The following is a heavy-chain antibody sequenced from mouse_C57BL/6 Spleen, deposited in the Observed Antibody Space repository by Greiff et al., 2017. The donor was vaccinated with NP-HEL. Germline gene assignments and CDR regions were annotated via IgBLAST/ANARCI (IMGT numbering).Heavy chain of an antibody. Sequence: QVQLQQSGPGLVAPSQSLSITCTVSGFSLTSYGVDWVRQPPGKGLEWLGVIWGGGSTNYNLALMSRLSIRKDNSKSHVFLKMNSLQTEDTAMDDCAKQDSRLYYAMDYWGQGTSVTVSS. CDR1: GFSLTSYG. CDR2: IWGGGST. V-gene: IGHV2-9*01. CDR3: AKQDSRLYYAMDY. J-gene: IGHJ4*01.